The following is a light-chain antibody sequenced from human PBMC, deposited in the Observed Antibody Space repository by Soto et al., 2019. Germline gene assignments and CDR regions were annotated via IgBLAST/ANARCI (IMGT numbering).Light chain of an antibody. J-gene: IGKJ1*01. CDR2: RGS. CDR3: QDYGTSAPWT. V-gene: IGKV3-20*01. Sequence: VLTQSPGTLSLSPGERVTLSCRASQNIRGNELAWYQQKPGQPPRLLIYRGSSRGPGIPDRFSGRGSGTEFTLTISRLEPEDFAVYYCQDYGTSAPWTFGQGTRVEIK. CDR1: QNIRGNE.